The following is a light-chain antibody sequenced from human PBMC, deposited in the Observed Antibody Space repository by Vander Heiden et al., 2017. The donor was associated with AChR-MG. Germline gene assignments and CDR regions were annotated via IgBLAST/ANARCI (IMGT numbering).Light chain of an antibody. V-gene: IGKV2-28*01. CDR3: MQALQTPVT. CDR1: QSLLHSNGYNY. Sequence: DIVMTQPPLFLPVTPGEPASSSCRSSQSLLHSNGYNYLDWYLQKPGQSPQLLIYLGSNRASGVPERFSGSGSGTDFTLKISRVEAEDVGVYYCMQALQTPVTFGQGTRLEIK. CDR2: LGS. J-gene: IGKJ5*01.